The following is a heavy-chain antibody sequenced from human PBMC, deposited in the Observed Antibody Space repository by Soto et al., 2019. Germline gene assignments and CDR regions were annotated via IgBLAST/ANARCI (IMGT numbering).Heavy chain of an antibody. V-gene: IGHV4-31*03. CDR1: GGSISSGGYY. CDR2: IHYSGST. CDR3: AMRGYYYGSGSSPTPQNWFDP. J-gene: IGHJ5*02. D-gene: IGHD3-10*01. Sequence: PSETLSLTCTVSGGSISSGGYYWSWIRQHPGKGLEWIGYIHYSGSTYYNPSLKSRVTISVDTSKNQFSLKLSSVTAADTAVYYCAMRGYYYGSGSSPTPQNWFDPWGQGTLVTVSS.